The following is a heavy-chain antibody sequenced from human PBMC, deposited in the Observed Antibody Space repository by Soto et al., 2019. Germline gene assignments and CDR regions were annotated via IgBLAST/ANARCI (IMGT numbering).Heavy chain of an antibody. CDR2: IYHSGST. V-gene: IGHV4-4*02. J-gene: IGHJ4*02. D-gene: IGHD2-15*01. CDR1: SGSITSANW. CDR3: ARRGGGVVLAATTPFDY. Sequence: QVPLQESGPRLVRPSGTLCLTCTVSSGSITSANWWSWVRQPPGRGLEWIGEIYHSGSTNYNLSLKSRATLSVDKSKNQFSLSLSSVTAADTAIYYCARRGGGVVLAATTPFDYWGQGTLVTVSS.